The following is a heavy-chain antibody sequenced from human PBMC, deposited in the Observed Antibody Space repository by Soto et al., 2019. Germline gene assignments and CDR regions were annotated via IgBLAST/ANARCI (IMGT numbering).Heavy chain of an antibody. D-gene: IGHD6-13*01. J-gene: IGHJ2*01. CDR1: SFTFSSYA. V-gene: IGHV3-30*18. CDR3: AKIHGPGIAAAGTDWYFDL. CDR2: ISYDGRNK. Sequence: QVQLVESGGGVVQPGRSLRLSCAASSFTFSSYAIHWVRQAPGKGLQWVAFISYDGRNKDYADSVKGRFTISSDNFRNSLHHQLSSLSTQATDVYYCAKIHGPGIAAAGTDWYFDLWGRGTLVTVSS.